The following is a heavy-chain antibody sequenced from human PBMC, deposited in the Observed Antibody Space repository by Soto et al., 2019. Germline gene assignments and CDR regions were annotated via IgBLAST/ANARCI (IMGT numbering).Heavy chain of an antibody. CDR3: ARERSAGTAWFDP. J-gene: IGHJ5*02. V-gene: IGHV1-8*01. CDR1: GYTFTSYD. D-gene: IGHD6-13*01. CDR2: MNPNSGNT. Sequence: QVQLVQSGAEVKKPGASVKVSCKASGYTFTSYDINWVRQATGQGLERMGWMNPNSGNTGYAQKFQGRVTMTRNTSMSTAYMGLSSLRSEDTAVYYCARERSAGTAWFDPWGQGTLVTVSS.